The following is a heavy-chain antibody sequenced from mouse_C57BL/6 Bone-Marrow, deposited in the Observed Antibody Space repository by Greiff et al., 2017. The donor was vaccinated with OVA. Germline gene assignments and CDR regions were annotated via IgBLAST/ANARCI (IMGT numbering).Heavy chain of an antibody. CDR3: TRLLDAMDY. D-gene: IGHD1-1*01. Sequence: DVHLVESGEGLVKPGGSLKLSCAASGFTFSSYAMSWVRQTPEKRLEWVAYIRSGGDYIYYADTVKGRFTITRDNDMNTMYLQMSSLMSEDTAMYYRTRLLDAMDYWGQGTAVTVSS. V-gene: IGHV5-9-1*02. CDR2: IRSGGDYI. CDR1: GFTFSSYA. J-gene: IGHJ4*01.